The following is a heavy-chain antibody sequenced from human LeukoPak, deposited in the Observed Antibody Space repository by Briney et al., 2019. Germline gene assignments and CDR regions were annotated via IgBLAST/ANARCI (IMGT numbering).Heavy chain of an antibody. V-gene: IGHV3-7*01. CDR3: ARLGYSSSWYKFYYYYGMDV. Sequence: LPGGSLRLSCAASGFTLSSYWMSWVRQAPGKGLEWVANIKQNGSEKYYVDSVKGRFTISRDNAKNSLYLQMNSLRAEDTAVYYCARLGYSSSWYKFYYYYGMDVWGQGTTVTVSS. J-gene: IGHJ6*02. CDR2: IKQNGSEK. D-gene: IGHD6-13*01. CDR1: GFTLSSYW.